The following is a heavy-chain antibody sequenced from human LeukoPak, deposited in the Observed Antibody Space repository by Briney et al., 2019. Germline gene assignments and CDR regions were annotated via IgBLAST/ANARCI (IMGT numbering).Heavy chain of an antibody. J-gene: IGHJ5*02. Sequence: PGGSLRLSCAASGFTFSYYSMTWVRQAPGKGLEWVSYISSSSSTIYYADSVKGRFTISRDNAKNSLYLQLNSLRAEDTAVYYCAKFFRPGKNDLGNVTPSSWGQGTLVTVSS. CDR3: AKFFRPGKNDLGNVTPSS. D-gene: IGHD3-16*01. CDR1: GFTFSYYS. CDR2: ISSSSSTI. V-gene: IGHV3-48*01.